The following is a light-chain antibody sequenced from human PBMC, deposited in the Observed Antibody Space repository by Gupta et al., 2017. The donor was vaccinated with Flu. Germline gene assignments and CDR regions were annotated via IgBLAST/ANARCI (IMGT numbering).Light chain of an antibody. CDR2: WVS. CDR1: QVLVHSDGNTS. J-gene: IGKJ2*03. Sequence: EVVMTESALALPVTLGQPASIACRSTQVLVHSDGNTSLSWFHQRPGQSPRRQVYWVSARDSAVLDRFSGSGSGSAFTLKIIRVVAADVGIYYCRLAKPWRNRFGQGTKLEIK. CDR3: RLAKPWRNR. V-gene: IGKV2-30*02.